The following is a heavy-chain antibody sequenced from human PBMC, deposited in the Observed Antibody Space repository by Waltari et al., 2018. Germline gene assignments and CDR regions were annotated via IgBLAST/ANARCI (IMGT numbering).Heavy chain of an antibody. Sequence: QVHLVESGGGVVKPGGSLRLSCAASGFIFSSYGMHWVRQAPGKGLEWVAFITYGGSNKYYADSMKGRFTVSRDNSKNTLFLQMNTLRAEDTAVYYCAKDHVVVVPGGMTKVFDYWGQGTLVTVSS. CDR2: ITYGGSNK. V-gene: IGHV3-30*02. CDR1: GFIFSSYG. D-gene: IGHD2-2*01. CDR3: AKDHVVVVPGGMTKVFDY. J-gene: IGHJ4*02.